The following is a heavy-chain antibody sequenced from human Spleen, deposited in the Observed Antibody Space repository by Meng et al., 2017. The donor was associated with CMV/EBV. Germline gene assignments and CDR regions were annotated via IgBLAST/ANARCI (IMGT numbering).Heavy chain of an antibody. V-gene: IGHV4-34*01. D-gene: IGHD3-10*01. J-gene: IGHJ6*02. CDR2: IHRTGST. CDR1: NGSFSDYY. Sequence: SETLSLTCAVYNGSFSDYYWSWIRQPPGEGLEWIGEIHRTGSTTYNPSLKSRVTISVDTSKNQFSLKLSSVTAADTAVYYCARDRGAVTYLYYYYGMDVWGQGTTVTVSS. CDR3: ARDRGAVTYLYYYYGMDV.